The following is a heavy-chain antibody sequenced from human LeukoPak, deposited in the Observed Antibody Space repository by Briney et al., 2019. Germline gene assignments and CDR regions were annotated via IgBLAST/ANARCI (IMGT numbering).Heavy chain of an antibody. D-gene: IGHD1-26*01. Sequence: SETLSLTCTVSGGSISSSSYYWGWIRQPPGKGLEWIGSIYYSGSTYYNPSLKSRVTISVDTSKNQFSLKLSSVTAADTAVYYCARRGHRRTPRPYSGSYYYHYYMDVWGKGTTVTVSS. CDR3: ARRGHRRTPRPYSGSYYYHYYMDV. V-gene: IGHV4-39*01. CDR1: GGSISSSSYY. J-gene: IGHJ6*03. CDR2: IYYSGST.